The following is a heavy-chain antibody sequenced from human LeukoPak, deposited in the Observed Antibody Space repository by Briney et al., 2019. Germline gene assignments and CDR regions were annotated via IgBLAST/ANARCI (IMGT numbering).Heavy chain of an antibody. CDR1: GFTFSSHV. Sequence: GGSLRLSCAASGFTFSSHVMSWVRQAPGKGLEWVSDISASGDTTYYAASVRGRFTISRDNSKNTLYLHMNSLRAEDTALYYCARNYYEPTYDYYFDCWGQGTLVTVSS. V-gene: IGHV3-23*01. CDR3: ARNYYEPTYDYYFDC. CDR2: ISASGDTT. D-gene: IGHD1-26*01. J-gene: IGHJ4*02.